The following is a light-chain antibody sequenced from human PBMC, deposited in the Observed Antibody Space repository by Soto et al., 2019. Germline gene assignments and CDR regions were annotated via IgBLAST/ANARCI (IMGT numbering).Light chain of an antibody. Sequence: EIVLTQSPATLSLSPGERATLSCRASQSVSSSLAWFQHKPGQAPRLLIYDTSNRATGIPARFSGSGSGTDFTLTISSLEPEDFAVYYCQQRSNWPRPFGQGTKLEIK. V-gene: IGKV3-11*01. CDR2: DTS. CDR3: QQRSNWPRP. CDR1: QSVSSS. J-gene: IGKJ2*01.